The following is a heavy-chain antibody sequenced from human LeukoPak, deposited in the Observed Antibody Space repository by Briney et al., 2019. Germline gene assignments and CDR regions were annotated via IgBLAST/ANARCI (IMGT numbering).Heavy chain of an antibody. D-gene: IGHD2-8*01. CDR1: GFTVSSNY. CDR2: IYSGGST. Sequence: GGSLRLSCAASGFTVSSNYMSWVRQAPGKGLEWVSVIYSGGSTYYADSVKGRFTISRDNSKNTLYLQMNSLRAEDTAVYYCARDGYCTNGVCYPGAFDTCGQGTMVTVSS. V-gene: IGHV3-66*01. J-gene: IGHJ3*02. CDR3: ARDGYCTNGVCYPGAFDT.